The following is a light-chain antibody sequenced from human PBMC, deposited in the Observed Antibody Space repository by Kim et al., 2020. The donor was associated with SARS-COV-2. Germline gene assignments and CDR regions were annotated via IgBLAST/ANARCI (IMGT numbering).Light chain of an antibody. CDR3: QHYGSSPYT. CDR2: GAS. J-gene: IGKJ2*01. Sequence: EIVLTQSPGTLSLSPGERATLSCRASQSIDSDYLGWYQQKAGQPPRLLIYGASSRATGIPDRFSGSGSATDFTLTVSRLEPEDFAVYYCQHYGSSPYTFGQGTKLEI. V-gene: IGKV3-20*01. CDR1: QSIDSDY.